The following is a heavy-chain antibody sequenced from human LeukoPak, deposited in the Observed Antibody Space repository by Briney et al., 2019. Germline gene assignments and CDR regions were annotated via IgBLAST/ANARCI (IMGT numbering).Heavy chain of an antibody. V-gene: IGHV3-21*01. Sequence: VGSLRLSCAASGFTFSSYSMNWVRQAPGKGLEWVSSISSSSSYIYYADSVKGRFTISRDNAKNSLYLQMNSLRAEDTAVYYCASNSIAAAGTFDYWGQGTLVTVSS. CDR1: GFTFSSYS. D-gene: IGHD6-13*01. CDR2: ISSSSSYI. CDR3: ASNSIAAAGTFDY. J-gene: IGHJ4*02.